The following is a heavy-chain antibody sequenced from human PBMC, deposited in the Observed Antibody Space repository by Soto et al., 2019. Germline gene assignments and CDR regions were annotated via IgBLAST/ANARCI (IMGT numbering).Heavy chain of an antibody. Sequence: SETLSLACPVSSGSVSNSNYYWGWIRQSPGKGLEWIGSVYYRGRSYSKSSVKSRVTISVDTSKNQFSLNLNSVTASDTAVYYCVSQRTSVLTQAYFDYWGPGALVTVSS. CDR2: VYYRGRS. J-gene: IGHJ4*02. CDR3: VSQRTSVLTQAYFDY. D-gene: IGHD2-8*01. V-gene: IGHV4-39*01. CDR1: SGSVSNSNYY.